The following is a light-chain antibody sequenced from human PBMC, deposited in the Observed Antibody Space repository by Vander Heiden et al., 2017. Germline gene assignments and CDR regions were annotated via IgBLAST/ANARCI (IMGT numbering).Light chain of an antibody. V-gene: IGKV2-28*01. J-gene: IGKJ3*01. CDR1: QSLLHSNGYNY. Sequence: DIVMTQSPLSLPVTLGEPASISCRSSQSLLHSNGYNYLDWYQQKPGQSPQLLIYLGSNRASGVPDRFSGSGSGTDFTLKISRVEAEDVGVYYCMQALQTPFTFGPGTKVEIK. CDR3: MQALQTPFT. CDR2: LGS.